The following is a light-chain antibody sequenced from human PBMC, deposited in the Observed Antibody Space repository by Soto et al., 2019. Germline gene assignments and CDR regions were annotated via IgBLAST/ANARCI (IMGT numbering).Light chain of an antibody. J-gene: IGKJ1*01. Sequence: ETVMTQSPATLSLFPGERATLSCMASQSVNSNLAWYQQKLGQAPRVLIFGASTRATGIPARFSGSGSGTEFSLTINSLQSEDFAVYYCQEYNTWPWTFGQGTKV. CDR1: QSVNSN. CDR3: QEYNTWPWT. V-gene: IGKV3-15*01. CDR2: GAS.